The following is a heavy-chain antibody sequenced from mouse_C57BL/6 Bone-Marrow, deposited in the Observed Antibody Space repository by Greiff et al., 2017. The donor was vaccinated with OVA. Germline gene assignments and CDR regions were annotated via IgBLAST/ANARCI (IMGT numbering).Heavy chain of an antibody. V-gene: IGHV1-64*01. J-gene: IGHJ1*03. D-gene: IGHD1-1*01. Sequence: QVQLQQPGAELVKPGASVKLSCKASGYTFTSYWMHWVKQRPGQGLEWIGMIHPNSGSTNYNEKFKSKATLTVDKSSSTAYMQISSLTSEDSAVYYGADNYYGSSPYWYFDVWGTGTTVTVSS. CDR3: ADNYYGSSPYWYFDV. CDR1: GYTFTSYW. CDR2: IHPNSGST.